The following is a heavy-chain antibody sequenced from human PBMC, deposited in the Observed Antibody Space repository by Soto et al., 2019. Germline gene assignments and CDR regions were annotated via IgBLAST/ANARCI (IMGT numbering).Heavy chain of an antibody. J-gene: IGHJ6*02. V-gene: IGHV3-33*01. CDR2: IWYDGSNK. Sequence: GGSLRLSCAASGFTFSSYGMHWVLQAPGKXLEWVAVIWYDGSNKYYADSVKGRFTISRDNSKNTLYLQMNSLRAEDTAVYYCARDSDSFYSWLHYYYYYGMDVWGQGTTVTVSS. D-gene: IGHD6-13*01. CDR1: GFTFSSYG. CDR3: ARDSDSFYSWLHYYYYYGMDV.